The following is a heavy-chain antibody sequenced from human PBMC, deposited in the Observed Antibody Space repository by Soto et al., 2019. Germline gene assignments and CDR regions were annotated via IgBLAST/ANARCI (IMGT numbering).Heavy chain of an antibody. J-gene: IGHJ4*02. CDR1: GFTFSSYW. CDR3: ADPTSSSGF. Sequence: GGSLRLSCAASGFTFSSYWMSWVRQAPGKGLEWVANIKEDGSDKYYVDSVKGRFTMSRDNAQKSLYLQMNSLRAEDTAVYYCADPTSSSGFWGQGTLVTVSS. D-gene: IGHD6-6*01. V-gene: IGHV3-7*01. CDR2: IKEDGSDK.